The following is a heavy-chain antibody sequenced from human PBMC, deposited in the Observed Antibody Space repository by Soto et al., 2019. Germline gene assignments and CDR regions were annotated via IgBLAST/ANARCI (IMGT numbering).Heavy chain of an antibody. CDR1: GFSFSSYA. Sequence: QVQLVESGGGVVQPGRSLRLSCAASGFSFSSYAIQWVRQAPGKGLEWVAALSYDGDNDYYEDSVEGRFTISRDLSRNTMQLEMNGLRPEDTAVYYGARGGLGDYGVQGCDYWGQGTQVTVST. V-gene: IGHV3-30-3*01. CDR3: ARGGLGDYGVQGCDY. D-gene: IGHD4-17*01. J-gene: IGHJ4*02. CDR2: LSYDGDND.